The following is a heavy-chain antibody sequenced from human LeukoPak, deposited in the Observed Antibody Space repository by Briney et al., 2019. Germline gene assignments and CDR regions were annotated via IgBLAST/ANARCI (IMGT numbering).Heavy chain of an antibody. V-gene: IGHV6-1*01. CDR2: AYYRSNWFM. CDR3: ARSYGSKWDDVFNV. CDR1: GDSVSSNSAS. Sequence: SQTLSLTCALSGDSVSSNSASWNWIRQSPSRGLEWLGRAYYRSNWFMEYAVSVKSRITINPDTSKNQLSLQLNSVTPEDTAVYYCARSYGSKWDDVFNVWGQGIMVSVSS. J-gene: IGHJ3*01. D-gene: IGHD1-26*01.